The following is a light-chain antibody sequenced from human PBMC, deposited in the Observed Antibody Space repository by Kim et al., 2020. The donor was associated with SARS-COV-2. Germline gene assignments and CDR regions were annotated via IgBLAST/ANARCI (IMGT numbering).Light chain of an antibody. CDR1: QLGGRY. CDR2: EDD. V-gene: IGLV3-1*01. Sequence: SYELTQPPSVSVSPGLTSSITCSGDQLGGRYVSWYQQKSGQAPVLVMYEDDKRPSGIPDRFSGSNSVNTATLTISETQAMDEADYYCQAWDGSIVVFGGGTQLTVL. J-gene: IGLJ2*01. CDR3: QAWDGSIVV.